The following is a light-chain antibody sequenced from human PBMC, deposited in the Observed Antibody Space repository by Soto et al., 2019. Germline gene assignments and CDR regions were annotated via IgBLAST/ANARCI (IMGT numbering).Light chain of an antibody. V-gene: IGKV1-5*01. CDR1: QRISTW. Sequence: DIQMTQSPSTLSASVGDRVTITCRASQRISTWLAWYQQKPGKAPKLLIYDAFRLESGVPSRFSGSGSGTESTLTISSLQPDDFATYYCQQYHSYSITFGQGTRLEIK. J-gene: IGKJ5*01. CDR2: DAF. CDR3: QQYHSYSIT.